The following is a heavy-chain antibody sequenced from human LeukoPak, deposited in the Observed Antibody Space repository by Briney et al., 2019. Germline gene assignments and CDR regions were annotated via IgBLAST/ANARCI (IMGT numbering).Heavy chain of an antibody. D-gene: IGHD3-16*01. CDR2: IYYSGST. Sequence: SETLSLACTLSGGSISSYYWDWIRQPPGKGLEWIGYIYYSGSTNYNPSLKSRVTISVDTSKNQFSLELSSVTAADTAVYYCARGGAVYYYYYYYMDVWGKGTTVTVSS. CDR1: GGSISSYY. J-gene: IGHJ6*03. V-gene: IGHV4-59*01. CDR3: ARGGAVYYYYYYYMDV.